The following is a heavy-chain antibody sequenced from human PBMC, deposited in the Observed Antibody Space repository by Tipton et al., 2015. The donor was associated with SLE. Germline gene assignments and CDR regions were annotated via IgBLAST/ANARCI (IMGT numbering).Heavy chain of an antibody. D-gene: IGHD6-6*01. CDR1: GGSISSHY. J-gene: IGHJ3*02. Sequence: LRLSCTVSGGSISSHYWSWIRQPPGKGLEWIGSIYHSGSTYYNPSLKSRVTISVDTSKNQFSLKLSSVTAADTAVYYCAREGGLYSSSSVDAFDIWGQGTMVTVSS. CDR3: AREGGLYSSSSVDAFDI. V-gene: IGHV4-59*11. CDR2: IYHSGST.